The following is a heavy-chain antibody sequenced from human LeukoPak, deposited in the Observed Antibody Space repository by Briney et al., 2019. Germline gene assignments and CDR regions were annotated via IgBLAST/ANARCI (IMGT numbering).Heavy chain of an antibody. Sequence: GGSLRLSCAASGLTVSTNYMTWVRQAPGKGLEWVSIIHSDGSTYYADSVKGRFTISRDNYKNTLYPRMNSLRGEDTAMYYCARDLDYFDSSGSHRRRNYFDYWGQGTLVTVSS. V-gene: IGHV3-53*01. CDR2: IHSDGST. CDR1: GLTVSTNY. D-gene: IGHD3-22*01. J-gene: IGHJ4*02. CDR3: ARDLDYFDSSGSHRRRNYFDY.